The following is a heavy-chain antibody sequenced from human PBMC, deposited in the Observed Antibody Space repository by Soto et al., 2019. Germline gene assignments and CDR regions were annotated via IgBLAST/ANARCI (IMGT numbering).Heavy chain of an antibody. J-gene: IGHJ4*02. D-gene: IGHD6-19*01. Sequence: GGSLRLSCAASGFTFSSYGMHWVRQAPGKGLEWVAVISYDGSNKYYADSVKGRFTISRDNSKNTLYLQMNSLRAEDTAVYYCAKEEGAVAYRYYFDYWGQGTLVTVSS. CDR2: ISYDGSNK. V-gene: IGHV3-30*18. CDR3: AKEEGAVAYRYYFDY. CDR1: GFTFSSYG.